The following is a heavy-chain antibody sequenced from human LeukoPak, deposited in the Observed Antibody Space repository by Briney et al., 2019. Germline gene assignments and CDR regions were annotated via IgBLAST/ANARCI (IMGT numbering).Heavy chain of an antibody. CDR3: ARGPVTARSNAFDI. Sequence: PSETLSLTCSVSGGSIRVYYWGWIRHPAGRDLGWLGRIFNSENTNYNPSLKSRITMSVDTSKNQFSLKLSSVTAANTAVYYCARGPVTARSNAFDIWGQGTMVTVSS. D-gene: IGHD6-6*01. V-gene: IGHV4-4*07. J-gene: IGHJ3*02. CDR2: IFNSENT. CDR1: GGSIRVYY.